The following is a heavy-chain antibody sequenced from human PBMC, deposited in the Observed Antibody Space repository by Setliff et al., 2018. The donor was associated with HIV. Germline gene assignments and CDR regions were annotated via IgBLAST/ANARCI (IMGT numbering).Heavy chain of an antibody. CDR3: AGAITFGGVIVH. D-gene: IGHD3-16*02. CDR1: GGSLSGFY. V-gene: IGHV4-34*01. CDR2: VYHSGSA. Sequence: SETLSLTCAVYGGSLSGFYWNWIRQSPGKGLEWIGEVYHSGSANYNPSLKSRVTISVDTSKNQFSLKLSSVTAADTAVYYCAGAITFGGVIVHWGQGTLVTVSS. J-gene: IGHJ4*02.